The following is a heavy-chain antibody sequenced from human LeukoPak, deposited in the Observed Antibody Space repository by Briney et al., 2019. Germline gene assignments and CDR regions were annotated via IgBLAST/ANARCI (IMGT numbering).Heavy chain of an antibody. J-gene: IGHJ4*02. CDR3: ASGYSGYDFAEDYDY. V-gene: IGHV4-4*08. Sequence: PSETLSLTCTVSGGSISSFYWSWFYWSWIRQPPGKGLEWIGYIYFSGSANYNPSLKSRVTISVDTSKNQFSLKLSSVTAADTAVYYCASGYSGYDFAEDYDYWGQGTLVTVSS. D-gene: IGHD5-12*01. CDR2: IYFSGSA. CDR1: GGSISSFY.